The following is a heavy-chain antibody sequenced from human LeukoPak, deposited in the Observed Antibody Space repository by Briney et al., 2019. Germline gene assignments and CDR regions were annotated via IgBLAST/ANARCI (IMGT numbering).Heavy chain of an antibody. J-gene: IGHJ4*02. CDR1: GFTFSSYS. CDR3: AKDMRAVAGHFDY. CDR2: ISSSSSYI. D-gene: IGHD6-19*01. Sequence: GGSLRLSCAASGFTFSSYSMNWVRQAPGKGLEWVSSISSSSSYIYYADSVKGRFTISRDNAKNSLYLQMNSLRAEDTALYYCAKDMRAVAGHFDYWGQGTLVTVSS. V-gene: IGHV3-21*04.